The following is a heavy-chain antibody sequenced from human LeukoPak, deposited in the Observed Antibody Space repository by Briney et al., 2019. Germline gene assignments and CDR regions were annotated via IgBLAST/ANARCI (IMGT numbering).Heavy chain of an antibody. D-gene: IGHD2-15*01. CDR1: GFTFSSYG. CDR2: ISGSGGST. CDR3: ARGREGSILTLAFDI. J-gene: IGHJ3*02. V-gene: IGHV3-23*01. Sequence: PGGTLRLSCAASGFTFSSYGMSWVRQAPGKGLEWVSAISGSGGSTYYADSVKGRFTISRDNSKNTLSLQMNSLRAEDTAVYYCARGREGSILTLAFDIWGQGTMVTVSS.